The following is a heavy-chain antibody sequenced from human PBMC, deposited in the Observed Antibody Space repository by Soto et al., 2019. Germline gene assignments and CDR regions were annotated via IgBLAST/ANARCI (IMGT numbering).Heavy chain of an antibody. D-gene: IGHD6-13*01. Sequence: GGSLRLSCAASGFTFSNYDMHWVRQATGKGLEWVSAIGIAGDTYYPGSVKGRFTISRENAKNSLYLQMNSLRAGDTAVYYCARGLPTGTVGQQRVQAYGMDVWGQGTTVTVSS. CDR1: GFTFSNYD. CDR2: IGIAGDT. CDR3: ARGLPTGTVGQQRVQAYGMDV. V-gene: IGHV3-13*01. J-gene: IGHJ6*02.